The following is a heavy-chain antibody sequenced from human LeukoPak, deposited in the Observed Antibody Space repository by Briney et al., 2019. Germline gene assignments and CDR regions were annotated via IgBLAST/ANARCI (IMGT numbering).Heavy chain of an antibody. CDR2: ISSSSDYI. CDR1: RFTFSSYS. D-gene: IGHD6-13*01. Sequence: GGSLRLSCAASRFTFSSYSMNWVRQAPGKGLEWVSSISSSSDYIYYADSVKGRFTISRDNARNSLYLQMNSLRVEDTAVYYCARRPLYSRPFDYWGQGTLVTVSS. V-gene: IGHV3-21*01. J-gene: IGHJ4*02. CDR3: ARRPLYSRPFDY.